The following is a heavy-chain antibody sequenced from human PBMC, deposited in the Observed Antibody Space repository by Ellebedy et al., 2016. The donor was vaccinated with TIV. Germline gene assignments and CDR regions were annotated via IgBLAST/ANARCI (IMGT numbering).Heavy chain of an antibody. D-gene: IGHD1-14*01. Sequence: SETLSLTXRVSGGSMSDSYWSWIRQSAGKGLEWIGRIYYSGSTDYNSSLKNRVTMSVDASTTQLSLNLSSVTAADTAVYFCARLRQSRDRSHWYFDLWGRGTLVTVSS. J-gene: IGHJ2*01. CDR2: IYYSGST. CDR1: GGSMSDSY. V-gene: IGHV4-4*07. CDR3: ARLRQSRDRSHWYFDL.